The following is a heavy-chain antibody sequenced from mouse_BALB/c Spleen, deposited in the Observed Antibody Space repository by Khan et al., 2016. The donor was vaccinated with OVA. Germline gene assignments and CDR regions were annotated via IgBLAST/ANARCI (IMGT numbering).Heavy chain of an antibody. V-gene: IGHV1-18*01. Sequence: EVQLQQSGPELVKPGASVKISCKTSGYTFPEYTVHWVKQSLGKSLDWIGVINPKNGNTAYNQKFKGKATLTVDKSSSTAYMEFRSLTSEDSELYYCTRDAGRYWGQGTSVTVAS. CDR3: TRDAGRY. J-gene: IGHJ4*01. D-gene: IGHD3-3*01. CDR2: INPKNGNT. CDR1: GYTFPEYT.